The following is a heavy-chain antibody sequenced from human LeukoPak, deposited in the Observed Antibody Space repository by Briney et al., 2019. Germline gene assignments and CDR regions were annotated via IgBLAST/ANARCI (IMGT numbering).Heavy chain of an antibody. V-gene: IGHV3-64D*09. CDR2: ISSNGGST. Sequence: GGSLRLSCSVSGFTFSSYAMHWVRQAPGKGLEYVSGISSNGGSTYYADSVKGRFTISRDNSKNTLYLQMSSLRADDTAVYYCVKDYNWNIFHYWGQGTLVTVSS. CDR3: VKDYNWNIFHY. J-gene: IGHJ4*02. CDR1: GFTFSSYA. D-gene: IGHD1/OR15-1a*01.